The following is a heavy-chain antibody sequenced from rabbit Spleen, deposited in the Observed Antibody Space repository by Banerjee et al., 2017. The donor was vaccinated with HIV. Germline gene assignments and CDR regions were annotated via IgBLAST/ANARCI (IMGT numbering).Heavy chain of an antibody. J-gene: IGHJ4*01. CDR2: IYGGVVGST. Sequence: QQQLEESGGGLVKPGGTLTLTCSASGFSFSTDYYLCWVRQAPGKGLESIACIYGGVVGSTYYATWAKGRFTISKTSSTTVTLQMTSLTAADTATYFYARDSYSTHEYAGFIFDLWGPGTLVTVS. CDR3: ARDSYSTHEYAGFIFDL. D-gene: IGHD4-2*01. CDR1: GFSFSTDYY. V-gene: IGHV1S45*01.